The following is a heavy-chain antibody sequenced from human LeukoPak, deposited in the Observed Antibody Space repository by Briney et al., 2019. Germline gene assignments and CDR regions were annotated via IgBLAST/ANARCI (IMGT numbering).Heavy chain of an antibody. D-gene: IGHD6-13*01. CDR2: IYYSGST. J-gene: IGHJ5*02. CDR1: GASISNYY. V-gene: IGHV4-59*01. Sequence: SETLSLTCTVSGASISNYYWSWIRQPPGKGLEWIGYIYYSGSTNYNPSLKSRVTISVDTSKNQFSLKLSSVTAADTAVYYCARVLSSSWYWFDPWGQGTLVTVSS. CDR3: ARVLSSSWYWFDP.